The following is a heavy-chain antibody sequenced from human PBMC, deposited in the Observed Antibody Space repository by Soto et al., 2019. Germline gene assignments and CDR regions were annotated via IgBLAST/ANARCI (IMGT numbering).Heavy chain of an antibody. CDR3: ARFSGGSYNTYYFYYGMDV. J-gene: IGHJ6*02. Sequence: AAVKVSCKASGYTFTSYGISWVRQAPGQGLDWMGWISAYNGNTKYAQDLQGRVTMTTDTSTSTAYMELRSLRSDDTAVYYCARFSGGSYNTYYFYYGMDVWGQGTTVTVSS. CDR2: ISAYNGNT. CDR1: GYTFTSYG. V-gene: IGHV1-18*01. D-gene: IGHD2-15*01.